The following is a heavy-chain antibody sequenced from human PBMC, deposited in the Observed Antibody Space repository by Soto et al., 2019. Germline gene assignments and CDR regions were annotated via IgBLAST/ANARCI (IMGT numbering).Heavy chain of an antibody. V-gene: IGHV4-34*01. CDR2: IHHSGSI. CDR3: SRGGDAYKAGNY. CDR1: GGSLSGYY. Sequence: QVQLQQWGAGLLKPSETLSLTCAVYGGSLSGYYWTWIRRPPGKGLEWIGEIHHSGSINYISSLKSRVTISADTSKNQFFLKLSSVTAADTAVYYCSRGGDAYKAGNYWGQGTLVTVSS. J-gene: IGHJ4*02. D-gene: IGHD1-1*01.